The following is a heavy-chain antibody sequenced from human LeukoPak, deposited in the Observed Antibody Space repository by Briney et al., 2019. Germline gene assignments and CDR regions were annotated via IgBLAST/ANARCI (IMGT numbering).Heavy chain of an antibody. D-gene: IGHD3-22*01. CDR3: ARDCMYYDSSGYANWFDP. J-gene: IGHJ5*02. CDR2: INPNSGGT. Sequence: ASVKVSCKASGYTFTGYYMHWVRQAPGQGLEWMGWINPNSGGTNYALKFQGRVTMTRDTSISTAYMELSRLRSDDTAVYYCARDCMYYDSSGYANWFDPWGQGTLVTVSS. CDR1: GYTFTGYY. V-gene: IGHV1-2*02.